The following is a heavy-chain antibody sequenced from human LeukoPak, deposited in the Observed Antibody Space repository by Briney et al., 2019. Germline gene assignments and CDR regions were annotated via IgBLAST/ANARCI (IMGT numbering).Heavy chain of an antibody. Sequence: ASVKVSCKASGYSFTSYGLTWERQTPGQGLEWMGWIAAYNGATNYAQIFQGRVSMTTDTSTNTGYMELRSLTPDDTAVYYCAREDSNSENFWGQGTLVTVSS. D-gene: IGHD2/OR15-2a*01. CDR2: IAAYNGAT. J-gene: IGHJ4*02. CDR1: GYSFTSYG. V-gene: IGHV1-18*01. CDR3: AREDSNSENF.